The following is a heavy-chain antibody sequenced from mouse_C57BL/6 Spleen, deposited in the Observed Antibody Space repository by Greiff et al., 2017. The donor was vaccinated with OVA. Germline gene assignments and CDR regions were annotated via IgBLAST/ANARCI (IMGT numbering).Heavy chain of an antibody. CDR3: ARDDYSSSLDY. Sequence: EVKLMESGPGLVKPSQSLSLTCSVTGYSITSGYYWNWIRQFPGNKLEWMGYISYDGSNNYNPSLKNRISITRDTSKNQFFLKLNSVTTEDTAKYYSARDDYSSSLDYWGQGTTLTVSS. D-gene: IGHD1-1*01. V-gene: IGHV3-6*01. J-gene: IGHJ2*01. CDR2: ISYDGSN. CDR1: GYSITSGYY.